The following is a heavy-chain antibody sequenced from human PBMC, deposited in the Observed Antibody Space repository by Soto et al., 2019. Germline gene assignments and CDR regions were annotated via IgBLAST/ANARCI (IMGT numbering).Heavy chain of an antibody. V-gene: IGHV3-74*01. CDR1: GFTFSSYW. CDR2: INSDGSST. CDR3: ARGRSSGYDYHAFDI. Sequence: PGGSLRLSCAASGFTFSSYWMHWVRQAPGKGLVWVSRINSDGSSTSYADSVKGRFTISRDNAKNTLYLQMNSLRAEDTAVYYCARGRSSGYDYHAFDIWGQGTMVTVSS. J-gene: IGHJ3*02. D-gene: IGHD5-12*01.